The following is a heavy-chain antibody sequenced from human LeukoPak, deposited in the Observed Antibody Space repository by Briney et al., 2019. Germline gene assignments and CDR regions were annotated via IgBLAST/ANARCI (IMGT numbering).Heavy chain of an antibody. D-gene: IGHD2-2*02. V-gene: IGHV4-34*01. J-gene: IGHJ6*03. CDR2: INHSGST. Sequence: SETLSLTCAVYGGSFSGYYWSWIRQPPGKGLEWIGEINHSGSTNYNPSLKSRVTISVDTSKSQFSLKLSSVTAADTAVYYCARGRRYCSSTSCYTAGAYYYYYYYMDVWGKGTTVTVSS. CDR3: ARGRRYCSSTSCYTAGAYYYYYYYMDV. CDR1: GGSFSGYY.